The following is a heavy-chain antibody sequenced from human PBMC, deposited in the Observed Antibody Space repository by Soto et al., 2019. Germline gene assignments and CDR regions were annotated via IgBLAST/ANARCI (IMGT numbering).Heavy chain of an antibody. D-gene: IGHD3-10*01. CDR1: GGSMSEYF. Sequence: SETLSLTCSVSGGSMSEYFWWCIRQSPGKGLEWVGYIYYLGSTDYNPSLKSRVTISVDTSKRQFPLRLTSVTAADTAVYYCARDGYDGSGSPYPAYWGPGTQVTVS. V-gene: IGHV4-59*01. CDR3: ARDGYDGSGSPYPAY. CDR2: IYYLGST. J-gene: IGHJ4*02.